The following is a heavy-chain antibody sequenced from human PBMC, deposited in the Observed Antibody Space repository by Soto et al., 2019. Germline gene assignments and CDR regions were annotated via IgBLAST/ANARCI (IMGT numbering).Heavy chain of an antibody. D-gene: IGHD1-1*01. V-gene: IGHV4-59*01. CDR1: GGSINKYV. CDR2: IYYNGTT. J-gene: IGHJ3*02. CDR3: LSEVQQSDIFDI. Sequence: SETLTLTCTDSGGSINKYVLSWIRQTPGKGLECLGYIYYNGTTYYNASLKSRVTITLDTYKNQYSLKVIFVTAADTAVYFCLSEVQQSDIFDIWGRGTMVTVSS.